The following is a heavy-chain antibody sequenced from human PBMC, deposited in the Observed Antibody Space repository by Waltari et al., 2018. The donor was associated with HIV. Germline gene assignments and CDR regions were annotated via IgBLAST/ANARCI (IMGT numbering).Heavy chain of an antibody. V-gene: IGHV4-39*07. J-gene: IGHJ5*02. CDR3: ARAEQLGRRSEFDH. CDR2: IYYSGIT. CDR1: GGSISSSSYY. D-gene: IGHD6-6*01. Sequence: QLQLQESGPGLVKPSETLSLTCTVSGGSISSSSYYWGWIRQPPGKGLEWIGSIYYSGITYSNPSLKSRVTMSVDTSKNQFALKLSSVTAADTAVYYWARAEQLGRRSEFDHWGQGTLVTVSS.